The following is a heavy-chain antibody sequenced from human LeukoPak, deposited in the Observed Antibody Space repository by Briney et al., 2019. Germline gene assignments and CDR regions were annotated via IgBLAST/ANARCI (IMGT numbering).Heavy chain of an antibody. J-gene: IGHJ4*02. V-gene: IGHV3-66*02. CDR3: ARVTYSYALAYYFDY. CDR2: IYSGGST. Sequence: PGGSLRLSCAASGFTVSSNFMTWVRQAPGKGLEWVSVIYSGGSTYYADSVKGRFTISRDNSKNTLYLQMNSLRVEGTAVYYCARVTYSYALAYYFDYWGQGTLVTVSS. CDR1: GFTVSSNF. D-gene: IGHD5-18*01.